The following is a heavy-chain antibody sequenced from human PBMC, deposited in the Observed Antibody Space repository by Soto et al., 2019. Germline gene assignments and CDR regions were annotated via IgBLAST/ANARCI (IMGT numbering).Heavy chain of an antibody. CDR3: ATYYYGSGSYYRFDY. CDR1: GYVFTGFY. Sequence: QVQLVQSGAEVKKPGASVRVSCKASGYVFTGFYLHWVRQAPGQGLEWMGWISASDGSSNFAQKFKGRDAMTTERTTSRCTSTAYMELWGLTSDETAVYLCATYYYGSGSYYRFDYWGQGSLVTVSS. CDR2: ISASDGSS. D-gene: IGHD3-10*01. J-gene: IGHJ4*02. V-gene: IGHV1-18*04.